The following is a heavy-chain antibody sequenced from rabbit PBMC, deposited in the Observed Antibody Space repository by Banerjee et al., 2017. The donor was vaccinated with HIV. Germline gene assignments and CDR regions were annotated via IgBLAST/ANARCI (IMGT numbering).Heavy chain of an antibody. CDR1: GFTFSSGY. CDR3: ARDLGYFGNGWTKNL. D-gene: IGHD4-1*01. CDR2: IYSSSGST. J-gene: IGHJ4*01. Sequence: QEQLVEYGGGLVKPEGSLTLTCKASGFTFSSGYMCWVRQAPGKGLEWIGCIYSSSGSTYYASWAKGRFTISKTSSTTVTLQMTSLTAADTATYFCARDLGYFGNGWTKNLWGPGTLVTVS. V-gene: IGHV1S45*01.